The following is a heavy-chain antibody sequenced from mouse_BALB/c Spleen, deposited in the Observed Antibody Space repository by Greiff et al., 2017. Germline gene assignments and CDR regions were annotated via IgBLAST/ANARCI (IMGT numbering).Heavy chain of an antibody. CDR1: GFTFSSYA. CDR2: ISSGGST. Sequence: DVMLVESGGGLVKPGGSLKLSCAASGFTFSSYAMSWVRQTPEKRLEWVASISSGGSTYYPDSVKGRFTISRDNARNILYLQMSSLRSEDTAMYYCARGRYYGSSYEGYFDVWGAGTTVTVSS. V-gene: IGHV5-6-5*01. CDR3: ARGRYYGSSYEGYFDV. J-gene: IGHJ1*01. D-gene: IGHD1-1*01.